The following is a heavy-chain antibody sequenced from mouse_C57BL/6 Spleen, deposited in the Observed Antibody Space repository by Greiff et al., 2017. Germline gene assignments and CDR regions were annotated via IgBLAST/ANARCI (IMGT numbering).Heavy chain of an antibody. CDR3: ARSYGDHWYLEV. CDR1: GYTFTSYW. V-gene: IGHV1-69*01. D-gene: IGHD2-13*01. CDR2: IDPSDGYT. J-gene: IGHJ1*03. Sequence: VQLQQPGAELVMPGASVKLSCKASGYTFTSYWMHWVKQRPGQGLEWIGKIDPSDGYTNYNQKFKGKSTLTVDKSSSTAYMQLSSLTSEDSAVYCCARSYGDHWYLEVWGTGTTVTVSS.